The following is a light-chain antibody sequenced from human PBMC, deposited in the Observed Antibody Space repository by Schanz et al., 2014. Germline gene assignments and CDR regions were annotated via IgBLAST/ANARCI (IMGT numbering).Light chain of an antibody. V-gene: IGLV2-23*01. CDR1: TRDVANHNI. CDR3: CSYAGSYSYV. J-gene: IGLJ1*01. Sequence: QSALAQPASVSGSPGQSITISCTGTTRDVANHNIVSWYQQHPGKAPKLMIYDDIKRPSGVPDRFSGSKSGNTASLTVSGLQDEDEADYYCCSYAGSYSYVFGTGTKLTVL. CDR2: DDI.